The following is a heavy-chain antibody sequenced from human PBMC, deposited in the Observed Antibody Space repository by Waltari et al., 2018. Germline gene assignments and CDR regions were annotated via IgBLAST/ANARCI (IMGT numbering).Heavy chain of an antibody. J-gene: IGHJ4*02. Sequence: QLQLQESGPGLVKPSETLSLTCTVSGGSISSSSYYWGWIRQPPGKGLEWIGSIYYSGSTYYNPSLKSRVTISVDTSKNQCSLKLSSVTAADTAVYYCARLGGYDSSGDFDYWGQGTLVTVSS. CDR3: ARLGGYDSSGDFDY. V-gene: IGHV4-39*07. D-gene: IGHD3-22*01. CDR1: GGSISSSSYY. CDR2: IYYSGST.